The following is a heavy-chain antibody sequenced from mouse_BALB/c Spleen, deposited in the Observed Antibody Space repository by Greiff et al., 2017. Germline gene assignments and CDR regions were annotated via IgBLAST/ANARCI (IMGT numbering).Heavy chain of an antibody. Sequence: VQLQQSGTVLARPGASVKMSCKASGYTFTSYWMHWVKQRPGQGLEWIGAIYPGNSDTSYNQKFKGKAKLTAVTSTSTAYMELSSLTNEDSAVYYCTRSGGNHSLFFAYWGQGTLVTVSA. D-gene: IGHD2-1*01. J-gene: IGHJ3*01. CDR2: IYPGNSDT. CDR3: TRSGGNHSLFFAY. V-gene: IGHV1-5*01. CDR1: GYTFTSYW.